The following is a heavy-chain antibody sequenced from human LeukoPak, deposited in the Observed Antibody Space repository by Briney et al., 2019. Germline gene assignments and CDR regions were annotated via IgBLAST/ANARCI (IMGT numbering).Heavy chain of an antibody. CDR2: IYYSGST. Sequence: SETLSLTCTVSGGSISSYYWSWIRQPPGKGLEWIGYIYYSGSTNYNPSLKSRVTISVYTSKNQFSLKLSSVTATDTAVYYCARESSPYYYDSSGYPELGHFDYWGQGTLVTVSS. J-gene: IGHJ4*02. CDR3: ARESSPYYYDSSGYPELGHFDY. CDR1: GGSISSYY. D-gene: IGHD3-22*01. V-gene: IGHV4-59*01.